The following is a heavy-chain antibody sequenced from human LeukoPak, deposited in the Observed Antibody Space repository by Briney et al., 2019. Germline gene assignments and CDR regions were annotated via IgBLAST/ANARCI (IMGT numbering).Heavy chain of an antibody. CDR1: GGSIRSSTYY. J-gene: IGHJ4*02. D-gene: IGHD6-13*01. V-gene: IGHV4-39*07. Sequence: PSETLSLTCTVSGGSIRSSTYYWGLIRQPPGKGLEWIGSIYYDGSTNYNPSLKSRVTMSVDTSKNQFSLNLRSVTPEDTAVYYCARNLIPEQLVLNFWGQGTLVTVSS. CDR2: IYYDGST. CDR3: ARNLIPEQLVLNF.